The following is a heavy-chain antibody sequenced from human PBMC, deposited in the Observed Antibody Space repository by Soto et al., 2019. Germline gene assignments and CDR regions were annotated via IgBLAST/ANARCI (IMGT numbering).Heavy chain of an antibody. CDR1: GFTLNSYA. Sequence: PGGSMRLSSAASGFTLNSYAMSWVRQAPGKGLEWVSAISGSGGSTYYADSVKGRFTISRDNSKNTLYLQMNSLRAEDTAVYYCAKEPDIVVVPAAIFDYWGQGTLVTVSS. J-gene: IGHJ4*02. D-gene: IGHD2-2*01. CDR2: ISGSGGST. CDR3: AKEPDIVVVPAAIFDY. V-gene: IGHV3-23*01.